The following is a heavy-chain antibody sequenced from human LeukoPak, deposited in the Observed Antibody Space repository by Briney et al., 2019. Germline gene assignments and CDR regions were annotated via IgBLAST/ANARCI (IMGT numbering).Heavy chain of an antibody. J-gene: IGHJ6*02. V-gene: IGHV3-23*01. D-gene: IGHD3-16*01. CDR3: AKSDGRARIMYSLDV. CDR2: ISGSGDRT. Sequence: PGGSLRLSCAASGFTFNSYAMTWVRQAPGKGLEWVSGISGSGDRTFYADSVRGRFTISRDNAKNTLYLQMNTLRAEDTAVYYCAKSDGRARIMYSLDVWGHGTTVTVSS. CDR1: GFTFNSYA.